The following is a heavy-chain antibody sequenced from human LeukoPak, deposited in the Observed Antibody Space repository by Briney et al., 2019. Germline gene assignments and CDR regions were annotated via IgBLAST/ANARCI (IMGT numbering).Heavy chain of an antibody. CDR2: IYYSGST. CDR1: GGPISSYY. D-gene: IGHD3-22*01. V-gene: IGHV4-59*01. CDR3: ARVPTYDSSGYYYLDAFDI. J-gene: IGHJ3*02. Sequence: SSETLSLTCTVSGGPISSYYWSWIRQPPGKGLEWIGYIYYSGSTNYNPSLKSRVTISVDTSKNQFSLKLSSVTAADTAVYYCARVPTYDSSGYYYLDAFDIWGQGTMVTVSS.